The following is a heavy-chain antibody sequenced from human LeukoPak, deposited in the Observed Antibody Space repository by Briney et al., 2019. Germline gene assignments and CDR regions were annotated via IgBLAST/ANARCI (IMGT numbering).Heavy chain of an antibody. CDR1: GGSISSGGYY. Sequence: SQTLSLPCTVSGGSISSGGYYWSWIRQHPGKGLEWIGYIYYSGSTYYNPSLKSRVTISVDTSRNQFSLKLSSVTAADTAVYYCARERVGGRGFDYWGQGTLVTVSS. CDR2: IYYSGST. CDR3: ARERVGGRGFDY. D-gene: IGHD3-16*01. J-gene: IGHJ4*02. V-gene: IGHV4-31*03.